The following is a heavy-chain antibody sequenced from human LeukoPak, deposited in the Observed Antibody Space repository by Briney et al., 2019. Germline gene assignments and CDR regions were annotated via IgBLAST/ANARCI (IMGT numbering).Heavy chain of an antibody. CDR1: GGSISSYY. CDR2: IYTSGST. V-gene: IGHV4-4*07. D-gene: IGHD3-22*01. Sequence: KASETLSLTCTVSGGSISSYYWSWIRQPAGKGLEWIGRIYTSGSTNHNPSLKSRVTMSVDTSKNQFSLKLSSVTAADTAVYYCARGTYYYDSSGYYHGRFDPWGQGTLVTVSS. J-gene: IGHJ5*02. CDR3: ARGTYYYDSSGYYHGRFDP.